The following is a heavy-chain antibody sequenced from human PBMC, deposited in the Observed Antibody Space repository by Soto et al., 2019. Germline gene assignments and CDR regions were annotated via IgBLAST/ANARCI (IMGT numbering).Heavy chain of an antibody. D-gene: IGHD3-10*01. J-gene: IGHJ3*02. CDR2: ITSSGSYI. Sequence: GSLRLSCAVSGFTFSSHTMNWVRQAPGKGLEWVSSITSSGSYIYFADSVKGRFTISRDNAKKSLYLQMNTLSAEDTAVYYCTRSYYYGSGSYSGDAFDIWGQGTMVTVSS. V-gene: IGHV3-21*01. CDR1: GFTFSSHT. CDR3: TRSYYYGSGSYSGDAFDI.